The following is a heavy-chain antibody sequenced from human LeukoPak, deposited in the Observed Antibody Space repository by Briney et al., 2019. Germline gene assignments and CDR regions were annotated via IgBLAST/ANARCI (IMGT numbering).Heavy chain of an antibody. V-gene: IGHV3-23*01. D-gene: IGHD2-21*01. CDR2: ISGSGGST. CDR3: ARSLWPEDY. CDR1: GFTFSSYA. Sequence: GGSLRLSCAASGFTFSSYAMSWVRQAPGKGLEWVSAISGSGGSTYYADSVKGRFIISRDNAKNSLYLQMNSLRAEDSAVYYCARSLWPEDYWGQGTLVTVSS. J-gene: IGHJ4*02.